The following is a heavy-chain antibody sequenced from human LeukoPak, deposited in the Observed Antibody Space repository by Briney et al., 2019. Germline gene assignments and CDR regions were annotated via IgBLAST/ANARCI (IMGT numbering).Heavy chain of an antibody. CDR1: GGSFSGYY. Sequence: SETLSLTCAVYGGSFSGYYWSWIRQPPGKGLEGIGEINHSGSTNYNPSLKSRVTISVDTSKNQFSLKLSSVTAADTDVYYCASTRGSTYPRLDYWGQETLVTVSS. CDR2: INHSGST. D-gene: IGHD3-10*01. V-gene: IGHV4-34*01. CDR3: ASTRGSTYPRLDY. J-gene: IGHJ4*02.